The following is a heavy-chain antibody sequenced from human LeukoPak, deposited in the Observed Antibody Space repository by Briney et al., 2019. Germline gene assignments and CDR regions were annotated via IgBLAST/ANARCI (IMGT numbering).Heavy chain of an antibody. D-gene: IGHD5-12*01. J-gene: IGHJ4*02. CDR3: ARERRGALDY. Sequence: HPGGSLRLSCGASGFTFSSYAMHWVRQAPGKGLEWVAVISYDGSNKYYADSVKGRFTISRDNSKNTLYLQMNSLRAEDTAVYYCARERRGALDYWGQGTLVTVSS. CDR1: GFTFSSYA. V-gene: IGHV3-30*04. CDR2: ISYDGSNK.